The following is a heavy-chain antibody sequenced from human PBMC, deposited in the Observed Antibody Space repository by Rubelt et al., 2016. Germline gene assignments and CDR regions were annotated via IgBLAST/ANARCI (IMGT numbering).Heavy chain of an antibody. D-gene: IGHD3-10*01. CDR1: GYTFTSYA. CDR2: INPSGGST. J-gene: IGHJ4*02. Sequence: QVQLVQSGAEVKKPGASVKVSCKASGYTFTSYAMHWVRQAPGQRLEWMGIINPSGGSTTYAQKFQGSVTRTRDRSTSTVYMDLSSLRCEDTAVYYCARVGFYYDSGSYVDWGQGTLVTVSS. V-gene: IGHV1-46*01. CDR3: ARVGFYYDSGSYVD.